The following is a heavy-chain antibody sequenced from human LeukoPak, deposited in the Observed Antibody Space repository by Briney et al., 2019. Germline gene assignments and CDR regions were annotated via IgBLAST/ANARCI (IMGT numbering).Heavy chain of an antibody. CDR3: ARRKYQLLSAFDI. J-gene: IGHJ3*02. CDR1: GYTFSSYW. V-gene: IGHV5-51*01. CDR2: IYPGDSDT. D-gene: IGHD2-2*01. Sequence: GESLKISCKGAGYTFSSYWIGWVRQMPGKGLEWMGSIYPGDSDTRYSPSFQGQVTFSADESISTAYLRWSRLKASDTAIYYCARRKYQLLSAFDIWGQGTMVTVSP.